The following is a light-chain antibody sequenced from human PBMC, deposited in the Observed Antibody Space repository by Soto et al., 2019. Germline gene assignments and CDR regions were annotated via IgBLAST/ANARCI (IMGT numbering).Light chain of an antibody. CDR3: QQSYRTPT. Sequence: DIQMTQSQSSLSASVGDRVTITCRASQSISSYLNWYQQKPGKAPKLLIYAASSLQSGVPSRFSGSGSGTDFTLTISSLQPEDFATYYCQQSYRTPTFGQGTRLEI. V-gene: IGKV1-39*01. J-gene: IGKJ5*01. CDR2: AAS. CDR1: QSISSY.